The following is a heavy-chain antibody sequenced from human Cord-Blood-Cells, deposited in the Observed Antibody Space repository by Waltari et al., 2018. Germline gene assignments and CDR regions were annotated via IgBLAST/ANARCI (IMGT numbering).Heavy chain of an antibody. Sequence: QVQLQESGPGLVKPSETLSLTCTVSGGSISSYYWSWIRQPPGKGLEWIGYIYYSGSTNYNPSRKSRVTISVDTSKNQFSLKLSSVTAADTAVYYCAREGYSYGFDYWGQGTLVTVSS. CDR3: AREGYSYGFDY. V-gene: IGHV4-59*01. J-gene: IGHJ4*02. D-gene: IGHD5-18*01. CDR2: IYYSGST. CDR1: GGSISSYY.